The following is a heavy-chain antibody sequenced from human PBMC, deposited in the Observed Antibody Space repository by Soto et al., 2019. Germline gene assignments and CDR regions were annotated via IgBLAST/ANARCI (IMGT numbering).Heavy chain of an antibody. CDR2: ISDDGRRK. J-gene: IGHJ4*02. CDR3: AKGLFDYSSSSLQKNYLND. CDR1: GFTFSRYG. V-gene: IGHV3-30*18. D-gene: IGHD6-6*01. Sequence: QVQLVESGGGVVQPGRSLRLSCAASGFTFSRYGMHWVRQAPGKGLEWVAVISDDGRRKYHADSVKDRFTISKDIPKNTLYLQMDSLRAEDTAVYYCAKGLFDYSSSSLQKNYLNDWGQGTLVTVSS.